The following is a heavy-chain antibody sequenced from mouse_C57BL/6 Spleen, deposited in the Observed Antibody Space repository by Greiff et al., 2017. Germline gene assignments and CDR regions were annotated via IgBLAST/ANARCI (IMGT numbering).Heavy chain of an antibody. D-gene: IGHD1-1*01. CDR3: ARRYGSSYWYGGV. CDR2: ISYSGST. V-gene: IGHV3-8*01. J-gene: IGHJ1*03. CDR1: GYSITSYY. Sequence: EVKLQEPGPGLAKPSQTLSLTCSVTGYSITSYYWNWIRKFPGNKLEYMGYISYSGSTYYYPSLKSRISITLDATKNQYYQKLHSVTTEDNATDYCARRYGSSYWYGGVWGTGTTVTVSS.